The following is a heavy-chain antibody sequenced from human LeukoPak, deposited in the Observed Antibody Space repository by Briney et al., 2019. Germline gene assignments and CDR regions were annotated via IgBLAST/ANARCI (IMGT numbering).Heavy chain of an antibody. D-gene: IGHD3-10*01. Sequence: VGSLRLSCSASGFTFSSHGMHWVRQAPGKALEWVAVTSYDGTTKYYADSAKGRFNISRDNSKNTLYLQMNSLRVDDTAVYYCAKDATLFGDQYFDYWGQGTLVIVSS. J-gene: IGHJ4*02. CDR1: GFTFSSHG. CDR2: TSYDGTTK. CDR3: AKDATLFGDQYFDY. V-gene: IGHV3-30*18.